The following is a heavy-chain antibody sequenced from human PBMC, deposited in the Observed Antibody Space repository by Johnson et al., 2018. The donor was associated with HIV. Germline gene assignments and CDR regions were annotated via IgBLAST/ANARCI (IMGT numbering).Heavy chain of an antibody. CDR1: GFTFSSYA. CDR2: ISGSGDSA. V-gene: IGHV3-23*04. Sequence: MQLVESGGGLVQPGGSLRLSCAASGFTFSSYAMSWVRQAPGKGLEWVSAISGSGDSAYYADSVKGRFPISRDNSKNTLYLQMDSLRAVDTAVFYCAKDRIRSTAPDTFDVWGQGTMVTVSS. CDR3: AKDRIRSTAPDTFDV. D-gene: IGHD5/OR15-5a*01. J-gene: IGHJ3*01.